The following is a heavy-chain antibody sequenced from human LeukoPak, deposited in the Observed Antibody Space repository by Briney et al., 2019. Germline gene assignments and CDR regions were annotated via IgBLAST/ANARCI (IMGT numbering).Heavy chain of an antibody. CDR3: ARSGSTGYSLDY. V-gene: IGHV1-2*02. J-gene: IGHJ4*02. Sequence: ASVKVSCKASGYSFTGYFIHWVRQAPGQGLEWMGCIDPNSGDTKYAQKFQGRVSMPRDTSTRTAYMELSRLRSDDTAVYFCARSGSTGYSLDYWGQGTLITVSS. CDR2: IDPNSGDT. D-gene: IGHD3-22*01. CDR1: GYSFTGYF.